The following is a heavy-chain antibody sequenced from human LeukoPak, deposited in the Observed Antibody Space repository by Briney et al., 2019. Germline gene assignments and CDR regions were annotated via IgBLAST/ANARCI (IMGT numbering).Heavy chain of an antibody. D-gene: IGHD2-2*01. CDR1: GYTFTSYG. CDR3: ARAFLVVVPAAIPFDP. Sequence: ASVKVSCKASGYTFTSYGISWVRLAPGQGLEWMGWISAYNGNTNYAQKLQGRVTMTTDTSTSTAYMELRSLRSDDTAVYYCARAFLVVVPAAIPFDPWGQGTLVTVSS. CDR2: ISAYNGNT. J-gene: IGHJ5*02. V-gene: IGHV1-18*01.